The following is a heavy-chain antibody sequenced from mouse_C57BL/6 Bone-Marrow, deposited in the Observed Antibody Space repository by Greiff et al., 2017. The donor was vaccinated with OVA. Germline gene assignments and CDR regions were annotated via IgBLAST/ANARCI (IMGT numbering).Heavy chain of an antibody. CDR2: IYPGSGRT. Sequence: VQLQQPGAELVKPGASVKMSCKASGYTFTSYWITWVKQRPGQGLEWLGDIYPGSGRTNYNEKFKSKATLTVDKSSSPAYMQLSSLTSEDAAVYYCERARMTTVEGDLDRDYWGQGTAVTVSS. J-gene: IGHJ4*01. CDR1: GYTFTSYW. V-gene: IGHV1-55*01. D-gene: IGHD1-1*01. CDR3: ERARMTTVEGDLDRDY.